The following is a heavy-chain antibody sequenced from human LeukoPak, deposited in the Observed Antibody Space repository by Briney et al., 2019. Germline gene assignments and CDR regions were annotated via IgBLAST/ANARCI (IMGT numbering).Heavy chain of an antibody. V-gene: IGHV1-18*01. CDR2: ISCYNGNT. D-gene: IGHD6-13*01. Sequence: GASVKVSCKASGYSPTDYGFSWVRQAPGQGLEWMGWISCYNGNTNYAQKFQDRVTMTTDTSTSTAYMETRSLRSDDTAVYYCARGGSGWYGDYWGQGTLVTVSS. CDR1: GYSPTDYG. CDR3: ARGGSGWYGDY. J-gene: IGHJ4*02.